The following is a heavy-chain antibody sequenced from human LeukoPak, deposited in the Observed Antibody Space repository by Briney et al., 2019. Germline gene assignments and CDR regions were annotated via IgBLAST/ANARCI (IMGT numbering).Heavy chain of an antibody. Sequence: SETLSLTCTVSRGSMNNYYWSWVRQPPGKGLEWIGYIYHSGNTYYTPSLERRATMSVDTSTNQFSLKLSSVTAADTAVYYCARGRGVPYYYDSSGYYPADYWGQGTLVTVSS. J-gene: IGHJ4*02. V-gene: IGHV4-59*08. CDR3: ARGRGVPYYYDSSGYYPADY. D-gene: IGHD3-22*01. CDR1: RGSMNNYY. CDR2: IYHSGNT.